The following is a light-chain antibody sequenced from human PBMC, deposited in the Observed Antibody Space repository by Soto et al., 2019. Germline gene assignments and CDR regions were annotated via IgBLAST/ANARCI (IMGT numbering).Light chain of an antibody. J-gene: IGKJ1*01. V-gene: IGKV1-39*01. CDR3: QQSGDTPPWT. CDR2: GAS. CDR1: RTINTY. Sequence: DVRMTQSPSSLSAYVVDTITITCRASRTINTYLNWFQQKPGEPPRLLIYGASTLHDGVPSRFSGSGSGTEFTLTITSLQPEDFATYYCQQSGDTPPWTFGQGTKVDIK.